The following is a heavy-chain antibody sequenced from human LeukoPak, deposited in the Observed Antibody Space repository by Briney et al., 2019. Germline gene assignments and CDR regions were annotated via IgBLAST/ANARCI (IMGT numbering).Heavy chain of an antibody. CDR2: ISSSSSYI. CDR3: AKNRLRIVGAIGF. D-gene: IGHD1-26*01. Sequence: GGSLRLSCAASGFTFSSYSMNWVRQAPGKGLEWVSSISSSSSYIYYADSVKGRFTISRDNAKNSLYLQMNSLRAEDTAVYYCAKNRLRIVGAIGFWGQGTLVTVSS. J-gene: IGHJ4*02. CDR1: GFTFSSYS. V-gene: IGHV3-21*01.